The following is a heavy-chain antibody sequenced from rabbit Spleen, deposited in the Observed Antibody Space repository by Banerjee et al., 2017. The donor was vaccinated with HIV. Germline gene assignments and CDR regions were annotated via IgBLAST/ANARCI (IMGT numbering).Heavy chain of an antibody. D-gene: IGHD1-1*01. CDR1: GVSFSVSSY. CDR2: IDAGSSDFT. J-gene: IGHJ6*01. Sequence: QSLEESGGDLVKPGASLTLTCTASGVSFSVSSYMCWVRQAPGKGLEWIACIDAGSSDFTYFASWAKGRFTISKTSSTTVTLQMTRLTAADTATYFCARDTSSSFSSYGVDLWGPGTLVTVS. V-gene: IGHV1S40*01. CDR3: ARDTSSSFSSYGVDL.